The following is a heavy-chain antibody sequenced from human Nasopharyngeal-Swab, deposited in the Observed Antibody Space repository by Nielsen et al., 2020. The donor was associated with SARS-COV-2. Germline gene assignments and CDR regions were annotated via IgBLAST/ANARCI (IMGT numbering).Heavy chain of an antibody. CDR3: AREVVGGLVDS. Sequence: GSLRLSCAASGFTFSGDWMLWVRQAPGKGLEWIGYFYYSGITNYNPSLKSRVTILIDTSKNQFSLKLNSVTAADTAVYYCAREVVGGLVDSWGQGTLVTVSS. J-gene: IGHJ4*02. V-gene: IGHV4-59*12. D-gene: IGHD1-26*01. CDR2: FYYSGIT. CDR1: GFTFSGDW.